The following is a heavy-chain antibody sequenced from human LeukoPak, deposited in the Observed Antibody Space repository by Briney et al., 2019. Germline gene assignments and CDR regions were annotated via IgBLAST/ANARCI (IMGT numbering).Heavy chain of an antibody. D-gene: IGHD3-10*01. CDR2: IYTSGST. CDR1: GGSISSYY. CDR3: AIGTRAGVLDY. Sequence: SETLSLTCTVSGGSISSYYWSWIRQPPGKGLEWIGRIYTSGSTNYNPSLKSRVTISVDKSKNQFSLKLSSVTAADTAVYYCAIGTRAGVLDYWGQGTLVTVSS. J-gene: IGHJ4*02. V-gene: IGHV4-4*07.